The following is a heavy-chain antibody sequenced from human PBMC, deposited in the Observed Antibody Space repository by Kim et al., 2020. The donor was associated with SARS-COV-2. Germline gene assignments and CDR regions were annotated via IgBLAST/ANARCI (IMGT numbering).Heavy chain of an antibody. Sequence: GGSLRLSCAASGFTFSDYSMSWIRQAPGRGLEWLSYITGSGSTIYYADSVKGRFTVSRDNAKNSLYLQMNTLRVEDTAVYYFAKGLLRGGDFWGQGTLVT. CDR1: GFTFSDYS. D-gene: IGHD3-10*01. CDR2: ITGSGSTI. CDR3: AKGLLRGGDF. J-gene: IGHJ4*02. V-gene: IGHV3-11*01.